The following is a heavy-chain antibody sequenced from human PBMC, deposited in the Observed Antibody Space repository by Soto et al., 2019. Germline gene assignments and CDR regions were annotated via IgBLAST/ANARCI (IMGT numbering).Heavy chain of an antibody. CDR3: ARGCGGGRRCAD. J-gene: IGHJ4*02. D-gene: IGHD2-15*01. CDR2: SGVSGATT. Sequence: PEGSLRLSCAASGFIFRGYAMSWVRQAPGKGLEWVSTSGVSGATTYYADSVRGRLTISRDNSKNTVYLLVNNLRADYTAFYYGARGCGGGRRCADWGQGTWVKVSS. V-gene: IGHV3-23*01. CDR1: GFIFRGYA.